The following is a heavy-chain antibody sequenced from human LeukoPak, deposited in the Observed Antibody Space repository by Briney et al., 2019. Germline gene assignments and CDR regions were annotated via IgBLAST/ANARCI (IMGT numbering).Heavy chain of an antibody. J-gene: IGHJ3*02. CDR2: FDPEDGET. Sequence: ASVKVSCKVSGYTLTELSMHWVRQAPGEGLEWMGGFDPEDGETIYAQKFQGRVTMTEDTSTDTAYMELSSLRSEDTAVYYCARNRPHDSSGYYGLHDAFDIWGQGTMVTVSS. CDR1: GYTLTELS. CDR3: ARNRPHDSSGYYGLHDAFDI. V-gene: IGHV1-24*01. D-gene: IGHD3-22*01.